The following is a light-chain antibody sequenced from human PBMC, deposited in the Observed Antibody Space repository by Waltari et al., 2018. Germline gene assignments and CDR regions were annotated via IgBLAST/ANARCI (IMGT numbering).Light chain of an antibody. CDR3: ATWGDSLV. Sequence: VYWYQQGAGAAPRLLIYRNTQRPSGAPDRFSGSRSGTSASLDISGLRSEDEAVYYCATWGDSLVFGGGTKLTVL. V-gene: IGLV1-47*01. CDR2: RNT. J-gene: IGLJ2*01.